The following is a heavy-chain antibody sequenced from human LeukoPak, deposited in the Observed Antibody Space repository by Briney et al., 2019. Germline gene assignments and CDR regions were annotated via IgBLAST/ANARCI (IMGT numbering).Heavy chain of an antibody. Sequence: GRSLRLSCAVSGFTFSSYAMHWVRQAPGKGLEWVAVITYDGRAKYYADSVKGRSTISRDNSKNTLYLQMNSLRAEDTAVYYCAKEGDSSFIDYWGQGTLVTVSS. D-gene: IGHD6-13*01. CDR1: GFTFSSYA. V-gene: IGHV3-30*04. CDR2: ITYDGRAK. CDR3: AKEGDSSFIDY. J-gene: IGHJ4*02.